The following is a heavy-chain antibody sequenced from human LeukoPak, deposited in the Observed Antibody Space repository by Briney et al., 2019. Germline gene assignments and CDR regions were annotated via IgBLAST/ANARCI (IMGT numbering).Heavy chain of an antibody. CDR2: INPNSGGT. J-gene: IGHJ5*02. D-gene: IGHD6-13*01. V-gene: IGHV1-2*02. CDR3: AREFPSSSNWYAKWFDP. CDR1: GYTFTGYY. Sequence: ASVKVSCKASGYTFTGYYIHWVRQAPGQGLEWMGWINPNSGGTNYAQKFQGRVTMTRDTSISTASMELSRLTFDDTAVYYCAREFPSSSNWYAKWFDPWGQGTLVTVSS.